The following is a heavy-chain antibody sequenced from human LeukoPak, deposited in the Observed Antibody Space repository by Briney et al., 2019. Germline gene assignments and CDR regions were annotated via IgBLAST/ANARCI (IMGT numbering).Heavy chain of an antibody. CDR1: GGSISSYY. J-gene: IGHJ3*02. V-gene: IGHV4-59*01. Sequence: SETLSLTCTVSGGSISSYYWSWIRQPPGKGLEWIGYIYYSGSTNYNPSLKSRVTISIDTSKNQFSLKLSSVTAADTAVYYCTRERGNAFDIWGQGTTVTVSS. CDR2: IYYSGST. D-gene: IGHD3-16*01. CDR3: TRERGNAFDI.